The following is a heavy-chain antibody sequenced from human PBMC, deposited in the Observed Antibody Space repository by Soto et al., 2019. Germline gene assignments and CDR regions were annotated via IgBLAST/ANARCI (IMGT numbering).Heavy chain of an antibody. D-gene: IGHD6-13*01. V-gene: IGHV4-39*01. CDR2: IYYSGST. CDR1: GSSISSSSYY. J-gene: IGHJ6*04. Sequence: SETLSLTCTPSGSSISSSSYYWGWIRQRPGKGLERIGSIYYSGSTYYNPSLKSRVTISVGTSKNQFSLKLSSVTAADTAVYSCARRSSRGYYYYYCMDVWGKGTTVAVSS. CDR3: ARRSSRGYYYYYCMDV.